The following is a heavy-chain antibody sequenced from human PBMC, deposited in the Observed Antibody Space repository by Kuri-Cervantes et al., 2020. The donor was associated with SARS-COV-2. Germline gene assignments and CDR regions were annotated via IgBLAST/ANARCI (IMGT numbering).Heavy chain of an antibody. CDR3: VKTLSSDDYDFDS. Sequence: GESLKISCAASGFTFSRYAMNWVRQAPGKGLEWVSLITASGGRTYSADSVKGRFTVSRDNSKNTLYLRMNSLRAEDTAVYYCVKTLSSDDYDFDSWGQGTLVTVSS. J-gene: IGHJ4*02. CDR2: ITASGGRT. V-gene: IGHV3-23*01. D-gene: IGHD3-22*01. CDR1: GFTFSRYA.